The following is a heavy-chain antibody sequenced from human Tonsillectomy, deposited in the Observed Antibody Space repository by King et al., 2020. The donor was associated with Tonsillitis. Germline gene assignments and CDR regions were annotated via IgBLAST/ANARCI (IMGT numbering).Heavy chain of an antibody. CDR3: ARDPILTGYYFQPVWYFDL. CDR2: IYYSGST. Sequence: VQLQESGPGLVKPSETLFLTCTVSGGSISSYYWSWIRQPPGKGLEWIGYIYYSGSTNYNPSLKSRVTISVDTSKNQFSLKLSSVTAADTAVYYCARDPILTGYYFQPVWYFDLWGRGTLVTVSS. V-gene: IGHV4-59*01. CDR1: GGSISSYY. D-gene: IGHD3-9*01. J-gene: IGHJ2*01.